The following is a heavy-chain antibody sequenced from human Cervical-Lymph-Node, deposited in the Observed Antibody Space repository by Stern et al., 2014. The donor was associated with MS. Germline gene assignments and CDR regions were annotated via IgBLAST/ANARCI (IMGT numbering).Heavy chain of an antibody. CDR1: GFSLSTSGMC. CDR2: LDWDDDK. J-gene: IGHJ4*02. V-gene: IGHV2-70*01. D-gene: IGHD3-10*01. Sequence: QVTLKESGRALVKPTQTLTMTCTFSGFSLSTSGMCVSWIRQPTGKALERLTLLDWDDDKYYSTSLKTRLTISKDTSKNQVVLTMTNMDPVDTATYYCARSRRGRFGELSHWGQGTLVTVSS. CDR3: ARSRRGRFGELSH.